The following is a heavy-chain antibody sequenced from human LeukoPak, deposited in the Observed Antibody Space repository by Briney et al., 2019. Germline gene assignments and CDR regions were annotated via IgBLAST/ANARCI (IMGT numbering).Heavy chain of an antibody. CDR1: GYTFTGYY. CDR2: INPNSGGT. CDR3: AAELDLYDSSGFDY. Sequence: ASVKVSCKASGYTFTGYYMHWVRQAPGQGLEWMGWINPNSGGTNYAQKFQGRVTMTRDTSISTAYMELSSLRSEDTAVYYCAAELDLYDSSGFDYWGQGTLVTVSS. D-gene: IGHD3-22*01. V-gene: IGHV1-2*02. J-gene: IGHJ4*02.